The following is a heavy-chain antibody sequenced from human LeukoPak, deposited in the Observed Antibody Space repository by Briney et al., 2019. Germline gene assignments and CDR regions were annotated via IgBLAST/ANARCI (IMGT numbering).Heavy chain of an antibody. Sequence: GGSLRLSCAASGFTFSSYAMSWVRQAPGKGLEWVSAISGSGGSTCYADSVKGRFTISRDNSKNTLYLQMNSLRAEDTAVYYCAKDLGITMVRGVIQASDYWGQGTLVTVSS. V-gene: IGHV3-23*01. CDR2: ISGSGGST. D-gene: IGHD3-10*01. CDR1: GFTFSSYA. J-gene: IGHJ4*02. CDR3: AKDLGITMVRGVIQASDY.